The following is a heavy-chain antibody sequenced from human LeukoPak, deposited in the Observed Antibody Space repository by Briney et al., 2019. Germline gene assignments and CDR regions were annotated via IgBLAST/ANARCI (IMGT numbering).Heavy chain of an antibody. CDR2: IYNRGST. V-gene: IGHV4-39*01. Sequence: SETLCLTCTVSGGSLSSSTFKWGWIRQPPGKGLEWIGRIYNRGSTSSKPSLKSRATISVYTTQNPFSMKLSSVPAGDTAVYFCTRSGTMVVMRPMYYWGQGTLVTVSS. CDR1: GGSLSSSTFK. CDR3: TRSGTMVVMRPMYY. D-gene: IGHD4-23*01. J-gene: IGHJ4*02.